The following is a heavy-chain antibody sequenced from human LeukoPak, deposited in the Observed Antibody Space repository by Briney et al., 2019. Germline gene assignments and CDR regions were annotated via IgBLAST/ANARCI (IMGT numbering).Heavy chain of an antibody. CDR2: ISMEGII. CDR1: GVAVNSCF. Sequence: GGSLRLSCAVFGVAVNSCFMGWVRQAPGKGLEWVSIISMEGIIYYADSVKGRFIISRDNSKNTLYLQMNSLRADDTAFYYCARSLYAIFGVVIVGAAFDIWGQGTMVTVSS. V-gene: IGHV3-53*01. D-gene: IGHD3-3*01. J-gene: IGHJ3*02. CDR3: ARSLYAIFGVVIVGAAFDI.